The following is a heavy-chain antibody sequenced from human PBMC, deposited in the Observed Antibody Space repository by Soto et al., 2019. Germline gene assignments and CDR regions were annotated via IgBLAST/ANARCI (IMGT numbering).Heavy chain of an antibody. CDR3: ARGGDYDILTGYYRENYYYYYGMDV. CDR1: GGTFSSYA. CDR2: IIPIFGTA. D-gene: IGHD3-9*01. Sequence: SVKVSCKASGGTFSSYAISWVRQAPGQGLEWMGGIIPIFGTANYAQKSQGRVTITADESTSTAYMELSSLRSEDTAVYYCARGGDYDILTGYYRENYYYYYGMDVWGQGTTVTVSS. J-gene: IGHJ6*02. V-gene: IGHV1-69*13.